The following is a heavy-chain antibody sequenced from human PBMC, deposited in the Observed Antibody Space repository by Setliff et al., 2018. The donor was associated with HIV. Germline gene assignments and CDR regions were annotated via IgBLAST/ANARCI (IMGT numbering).Heavy chain of an antibody. D-gene: IGHD5-18*01. Sequence: PSETLSLTCTVSGDSLSSSSYYWGWIRQPPGKGLEWIGNIYYSGSTYYSPSLKSRVTISVDTSKNQFSLRLSSVTAADTAVYYCARTRGYTNGYIDSWGQGTLVTVSS. CDR2: IYYSGST. J-gene: IGHJ4*02. V-gene: IGHV4-39*01. CDR3: ARTRGYTNGYIDS. CDR1: GDSLSSSSYY.